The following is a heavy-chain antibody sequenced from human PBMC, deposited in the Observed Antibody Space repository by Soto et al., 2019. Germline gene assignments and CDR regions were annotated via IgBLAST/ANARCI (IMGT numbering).Heavy chain of an antibody. Sequence: QVQLQASCPGLVTPSQTLSLTCTVSGGSISSGGYYWSWLRQPPGKGLEWIGYFYYSGSTYYNPSLKSRVTISVDTSKNQFSLKLSSVTAADTAVYYCAKFGRSDSRDNWGGYWGQGTLVTVSS. J-gene: IGHJ4*02. V-gene: IGHV4-31*03. CDR2: FYYSGST. CDR3: AKFGRSDSRDNWGGY. D-gene: IGHD3-22*01. CDR1: GGSISSGGYY.